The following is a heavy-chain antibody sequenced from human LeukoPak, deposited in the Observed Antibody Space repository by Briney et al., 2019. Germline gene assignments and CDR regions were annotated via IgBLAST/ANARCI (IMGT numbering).Heavy chain of an antibody. CDR2: INHSGST. J-gene: IGHJ6*02. CDR3: ARSDYYYYGMDV. V-gene: IGHV4-34*01. CDR1: GGSFSGYY. Sequence: SETLSLTCAVYGGSFSGYYWSWIRQPPGKGLEWIGEINHSGSTNYNPSLKSRVTVSVDTSKNQFSLKLSSVTAADTAVYYCARSDYYYYGMDVWGQGATVTVSS.